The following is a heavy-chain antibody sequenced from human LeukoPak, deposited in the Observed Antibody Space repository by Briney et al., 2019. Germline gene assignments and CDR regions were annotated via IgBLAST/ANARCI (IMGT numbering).Heavy chain of an antibody. CDR1: GFTFSRYW. D-gene: IGHD3-16*01. CDR3: ARDGMGGIEAFDI. Sequence: GGALRLSCAASGFTFSRYWMSWVRQAPGRGLEWVANIKNDGSQKNYVDSVKGRINISRDNAKNSPYLQMTSLRAEDTAVYYCARDGMGGIEAFDIWGQGTMVTVFS. V-gene: IGHV3-7*05. CDR2: IKNDGSQK. J-gene: IGHJ3*02.